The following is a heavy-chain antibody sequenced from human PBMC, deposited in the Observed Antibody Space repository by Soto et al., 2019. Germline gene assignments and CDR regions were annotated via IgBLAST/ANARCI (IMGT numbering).Heavy chain of an antibody. J-gene: IGHJ1*01. CDR1: GYTFTGYY. CDR2: INPNSGGT. CDR3: AREGGGIAVAGTYEYFQH. V-gene: IGHV1-2*02. D-gene: IGHD6-19*01. Sequence: QVQLVQSGAEVKKPGASVKVSCKASGYTFTGYYMHWVRQAPGQGLEWMGWINPNSGGTNYAQKFQGRVTMTRDTSISTAYMELSRLRSDDTAVYYCAREGGGIAVAGTYEYFQHWGQGTLVTVSS.